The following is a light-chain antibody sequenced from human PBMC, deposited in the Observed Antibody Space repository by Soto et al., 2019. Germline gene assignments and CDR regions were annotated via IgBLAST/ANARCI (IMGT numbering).Light chain of an antibody. V-gene: IGLV2-14*01. CDR1: NNDVGGYDY. CDR3: SSYTSGTTLVV. J-gene: IGLJ2*01. Sequence: QSALTQPASVSGSPGQSITISCTGTNNDVGGYDYVSWYQQHPGKAPKLMIYDVSNRPSGVSDRVSGSKSGNTASLTISGLQADDEADYYCSSYTSGTTLVVFGGGTKLTVL. CDR2: DVS.